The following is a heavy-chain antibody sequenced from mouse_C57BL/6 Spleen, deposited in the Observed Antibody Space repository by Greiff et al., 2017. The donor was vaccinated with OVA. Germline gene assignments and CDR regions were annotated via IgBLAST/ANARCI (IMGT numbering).Heavy chain of an antibody. CDR2: INPNNGGT. CDR1: GYTFTDYN. D-gene: IGHD2-12*01. V-gene: IGHV1-18*01. Sequence: VQLQQSGPELVKPGASVKIPCKASGYTFTDYNMDWVKQSHGKSLEWIGGINPNNGGTNYNQKFKGKATLTVDKSSSTAYMELRRLTSEDTAVYYCARSGVLEYYFDYWGQGTTLTVSS. J-gene: IGHJ2*01. CDR3: ARSGVLEYYFDY.